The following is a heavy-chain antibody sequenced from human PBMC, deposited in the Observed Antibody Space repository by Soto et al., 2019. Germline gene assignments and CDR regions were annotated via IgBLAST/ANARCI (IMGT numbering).Heavy chain of an antibody. CDR1: GYTFTSYG. J-gene: IGHJ5*02. V-gene: IGHV1-18*01. D-gene: IGHD6-13*01. CDR2: ISAYNGNT. CDR3: ARAALAAAGRGRWFDP. Sequence: ASVKVSCKASGYTFTSYGISWVRQAPGQGLEWMGWISAYNGNTNYAQKLQGRVTMTTDTSTSTAYMELRSLRSDDTAVYYCARAALAAAGRGRWFDPWGQGTLVTVSS.